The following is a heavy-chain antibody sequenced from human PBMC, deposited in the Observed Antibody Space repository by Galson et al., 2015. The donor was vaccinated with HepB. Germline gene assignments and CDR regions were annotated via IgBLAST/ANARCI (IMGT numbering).Heavy chain of an antibody. V-gene: IGHV3-66*01. CDR2: IYSGGST. Sequence: SLRLSCAASGFTVSSNYMSWVRQAPGKGLEWVSVIYSGGSTYYADSVKGRFTISRDNSKNTLYLQMNSLRAEDTAVYYCARDSFYCSGGSCYPYYYYGMDVWGQGTTVTVSS. D-gene: IGHD2-15*01. CDR3: ARDSFYCSGGSCYPYYYYGMDV. J-gene: IGHJ6*02. CDR1: GFTVSSNY.